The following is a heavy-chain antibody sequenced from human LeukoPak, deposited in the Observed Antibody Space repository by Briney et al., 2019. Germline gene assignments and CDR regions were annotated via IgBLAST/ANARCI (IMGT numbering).Heavy chain of an antibody. CDR2: IYYSGST. Sequence: SETLSLTCTVSGGSISSSSYYWGWIRQPPGKGLEWIGSIYYSGSTYYNPSLKSRVTISVDTSKNQFSLKLCSVTAADTAVYYCARHNHEVRGVVYDAFDIWGQGTMVTVSS. V-gene: IGHV4-39*01. CDR1: GGSISSSSYY. D-gene: IGHD3-10*01. J-gene: IGHJ3*02. CDR3: ARHNHEVRGVVYDAFDI.